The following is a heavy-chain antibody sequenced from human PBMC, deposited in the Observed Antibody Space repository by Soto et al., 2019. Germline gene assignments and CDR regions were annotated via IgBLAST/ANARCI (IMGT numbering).Heavy chain of an antibody. CDR1: GGSISSSNW. V-gene: IGHV4-4*02. CDR3: ARDGYCSGGSCPRGYYYGMDV. D-gene: IGHD2-15*01. Sequence: PSETLSLTCAVSGGSISSSNWWSWVRQPPGKGLEWIGEIYHSGSTNYNPSLKSRVTISVDKSKNQFSLKLSSVTAADTAVYYCARDGYCSGGSCPRGYYYGMDVWGEGTTVIVSS. J-gene: IGHJ6*04. CDR2: IYHSGST.